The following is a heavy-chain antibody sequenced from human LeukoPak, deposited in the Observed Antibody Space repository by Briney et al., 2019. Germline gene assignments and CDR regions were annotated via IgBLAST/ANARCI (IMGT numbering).Heavy chain of an antibody. CDR3: ARFSRVSDYIWGIYRNAFDI. CDR2: INPNSGGT. Sequence: ASVKVSCKASGYTFTGYYMHWVRQAPGQGLEWMGWINPNSGGTNYAQKFQGRVTMTRDTSISTAYMELSRLRSDDTAVYYCARFSRVSDYIWGIYRNAFDIWGQGTMVTVSS. J-gene: IGHJ3*02. D-gene: IGHD3-16*02. V-gene: IGHV1-2*02. CDR1: GYTFTGYY.